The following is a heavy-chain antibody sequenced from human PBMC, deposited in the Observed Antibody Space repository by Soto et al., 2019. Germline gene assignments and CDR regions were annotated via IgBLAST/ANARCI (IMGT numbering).Heavy chain of an antibody. CDR3: ARGWGELWLYYYYYYMDV. CDR2: IKQDGSEK. V-gene: IGHV3-7*04. CDR1: GFTFSSYW. Sequence: EVQLVESGGGLVQPGGSLRLSCAASGFTFSSYWMSWVRQAPGKGLEWVANIKQDGSEKYYVDSVKGRFTISRDNAKNSLYLQMNSLRAEDTAVYYCARGWGELWLYYYYYYMDVWGKGTTVTVSS. D-gene: IGHD3-16*01. J-gene: IGHJ6*03.